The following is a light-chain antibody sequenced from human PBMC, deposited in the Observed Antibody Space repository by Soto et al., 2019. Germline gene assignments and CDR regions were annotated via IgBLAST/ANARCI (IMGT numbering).Light chain of an antibody. V-gene: IGLV2-14*01. CDR2: DVT. Sequence: QSVLGQPASVSVSPGQSITISCTGTSSDVGGFEYVSWYQHQPGKAPKLIIYDVTKRPSGVSNRFSGSKSGNTASLTISGIQAEDEGDYYCGSITRSSTSVFGTGTKVTVL. CDR1: SSDVGGFEY. J-gene: IGLJ1*01. CDR3: GSITRSSTSV.